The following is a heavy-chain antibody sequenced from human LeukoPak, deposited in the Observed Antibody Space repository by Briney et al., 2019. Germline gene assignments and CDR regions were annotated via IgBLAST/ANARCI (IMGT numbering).Heavy chain of an antibody. Sequence: GGSLRLSCAASGFTFDDYAMHWVRHAPGKGLEWVSGISWNSGSIGYADSVKGRFTISRDNAKNSLYLQMNSLRAEDTALYYCAKDSVSDIVGARLYYYYGMDVWGQGTTVTVSS. CDR1: GFTFDDYA. CDR2: ISWNSGSI. V-gene: IGHV3-9*01. J-gene: IGHJ6*02. CDR3: AKDSVSDIVGARLYYYYGMDV. D-gene: IGHD2-15*01.